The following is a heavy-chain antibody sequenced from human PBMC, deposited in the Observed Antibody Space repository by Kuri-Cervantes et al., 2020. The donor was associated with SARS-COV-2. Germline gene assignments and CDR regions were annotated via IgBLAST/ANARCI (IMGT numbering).Heavy chain of an antibody. Sequence: GGSLRLSCAASGFTFSSYGMHWVRQAPGKGLEWVAVIWYDGSNKYYADSVKGRFTISRDNSKNTLYLQMNSLRAEDTAVYYCARDEWHYYGSGSYGPRYYYYGMDVWGQGTTVTVSS. V-gene: IGHV3-33*01. CDR3: ARDEWHYYGSGSYGPRYYYYGMDV. D-gene: IGHD3-10*01. J-gene: IGHJ6*02. CDR2: IWYDGSNK. CDR1: GFTFSSYG.